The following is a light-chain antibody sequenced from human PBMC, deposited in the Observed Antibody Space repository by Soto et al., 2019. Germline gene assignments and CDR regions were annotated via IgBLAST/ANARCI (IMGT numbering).Light chain of an antibody. CDR1: QSVSSTY. J-gene: IGKJ1*01. Sequence: EIVLTQSPGILSLSPGERATLSCRASQSVSSTYLAWYQQKTGQAPRLLIYGASSRATGIPDRFSGSGSGTDFTLTISRLEPEDFAMYYCQQYDSLPGTFGQGTKVEIK. V-gene: IGKV3-20*01. CDR2: GAS. CDR3: QQYDSLPGT.